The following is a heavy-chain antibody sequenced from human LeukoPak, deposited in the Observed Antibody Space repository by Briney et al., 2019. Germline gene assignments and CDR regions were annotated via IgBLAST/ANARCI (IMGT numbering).Heavy chain of an antibody. CDR2: INPNSGGT. J-gene: IGHJ2*01. CDR1: GYTFTGYY. D-gene: IGHD4-23*01. CDR3: ARHPGKVTNDWYFDL. V-gene: IGHV1-2*02. Sequence: GASVKVSCTASGYTFTGYYMHWVRQAPGQGLEWMGWINPNSGGTNYAQKFQGRVTMTRDTSITTAYMELSRLSSDDTAVYYCARHPGKVTNDWYFDLWGRGTLVTVSS.